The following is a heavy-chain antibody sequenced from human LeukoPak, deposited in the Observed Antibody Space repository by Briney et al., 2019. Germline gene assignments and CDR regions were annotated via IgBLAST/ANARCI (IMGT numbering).Heavy chain of an antibody. V-gene: IGHV3-21*01. CDR1: GFTFSGYS. Sequence: GGSLRLSCAASGFTFSGYSMNWVAQAPGKGLEWVSSISSSSSYIYYADSVKGRFTISRDNAKNSLYLQMNSLRAEDTAVYYCARDMATMIAFDYWGQGTLVTVSS. J-gene: IGHJ4*02. CDR3: ARDMATMIAFDY. D-gene: IGHD3-22*01. CDR2: ISSSSSYI.